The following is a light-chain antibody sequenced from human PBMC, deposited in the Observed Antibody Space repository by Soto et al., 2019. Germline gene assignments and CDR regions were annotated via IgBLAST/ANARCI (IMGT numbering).Light chain of an antibody. CDR1: STDVGSYNL. J-gene: IGLJ3*02. Sequence: QSALTQPTSVSGSPGQSITISCTGTSTDVGSYNLVSWYQHHPGKAPKLMVFEVNKRPSGVSNRFSGSKSGNTASLTISGLQAEDEADYYCCSYAGSRTVVFGGGTKLTVL. CDR2: EVN. V-gene: IGLV2-23*02. CDR3: CSYAGSRTVV.